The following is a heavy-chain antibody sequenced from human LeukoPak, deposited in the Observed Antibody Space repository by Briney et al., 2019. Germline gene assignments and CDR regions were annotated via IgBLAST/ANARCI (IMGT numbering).Heavy chain of an antibody. CDR3: ARGGGLDV. D-gene: IGHD3-16*01. V-gene: IGHV3-7*03. Sequence: GLEWVASINHNGNVNYYVDSVNGRFTISSDNAKNSLYLQMSNLRAEDTAVYFCARGGGLDVWGQGATVTVSS. CDR2: INHNGNVN. J-gene: IGHJ6*02.